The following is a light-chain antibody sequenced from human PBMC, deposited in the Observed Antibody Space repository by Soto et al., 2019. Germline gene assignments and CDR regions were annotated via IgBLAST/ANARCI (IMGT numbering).Light chain of an antibody. Sequence: QAVVTQPPSVSGAPGQTVTISCTGCSSNIGALFDVHWYQQLPGAAPKLLIYGNINRPSGVLDRFSGSKSGTSASLAITGLRAEDEADYYCQSYDSSLGGSGFGTGTKLPVL. CDR1: SSNIGALFD. V-gene: IGLV1-40*01. J-gene: IGLJ1*01. CDR3: QSYDSSLGGSG. CDR2: GNI.